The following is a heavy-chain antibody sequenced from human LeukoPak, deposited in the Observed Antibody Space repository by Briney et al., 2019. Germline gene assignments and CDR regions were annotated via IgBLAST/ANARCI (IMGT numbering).Heavy chain of an antibody. CDR1: GFTFSGYA. V-gene: IGHV3-23*01. CDR3: AKDKGIAAAPLDYMDV. D-gene: IGHD6-13*01. Sequence: GGSLRLSCAASGFTFSGYAMSWVRQTPGKGLEWVSAISGSGGSTYYADSVKGRFTISRDNSKNTLYLQMNSLRAEDTAVYYCAKDKGIAAAPLDYMDVWGKGTTVTVSS. J-gene: IGHJ6*03. CDR2: ISGSGGST.